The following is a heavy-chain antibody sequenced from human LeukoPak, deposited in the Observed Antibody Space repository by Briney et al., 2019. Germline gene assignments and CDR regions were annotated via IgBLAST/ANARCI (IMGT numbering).Heavy chain of an antibody. CDR2: IYYSGST. J-gene: IGHJ4*02. CDR1: GGSISSSSYY. CDR3: ARDTHSSGWSY. Sequence: PSETLSLTCTVSGGSISSSSYYWGWIRQPPGKGLEWIGSIYYSGSTYYNPSLKSRVTISVDTSKKQFFLKLSSVTAADTAVYYCARDTHSSGWSYWGQGTLVTVSS. D-gene: IGHD6-19*01. V-gene: IGHV4-39*07.